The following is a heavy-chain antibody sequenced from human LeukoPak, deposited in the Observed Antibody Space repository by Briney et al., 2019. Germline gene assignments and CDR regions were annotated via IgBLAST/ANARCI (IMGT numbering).Heavy chain of an antibody. CDR2: IIPIFGTA. V-gene: IGHV1-69*13. CDR3: ASRYCSGGRCDSSYYYYYGMDV. Sequence: ASVKVSCKASGGTLNSHAISWVRQAPGQGLEWMGGIIPIFGTANYAQKFQGGVTITADESTSTAYMELSGLRSEDTAVYYCASRYCSGGRCDSSYYYYYGMDVWGQGTTVTVSS. D-gene: IGHD2-15*01. CDR1: GGTLNSHA. J-gene: IGHJ6*02.